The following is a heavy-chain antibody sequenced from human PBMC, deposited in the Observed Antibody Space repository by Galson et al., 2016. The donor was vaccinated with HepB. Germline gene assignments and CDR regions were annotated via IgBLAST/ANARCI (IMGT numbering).Heavy chain of an antibody. CDR2: ISSGSKAI. CDR3: ARDGNHGYDMDY. Sequence: SLRLSCAASGFTFSGYNMDWVRQAPGKGLEWVSYISSGSKAIYYADSVKGRFTTSRDNAKNSLYLQMNSLRDEDTAIYFCARDGNHGYDMDYWGQGTLGTVAS. CDR1: GFTFSGYN. V-gene: IGHV3-48*02. J-gene: IGHJ4*02. D-gene: IGHD1-14*01.